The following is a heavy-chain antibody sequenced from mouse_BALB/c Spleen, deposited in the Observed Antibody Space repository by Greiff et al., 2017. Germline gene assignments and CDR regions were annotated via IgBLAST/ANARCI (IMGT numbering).Heavy chain of an antibody. D-gene: IGHD2-14*01. CDR2: ISSGGST. Sequence: EVQLVESGGGLVKPGGSLKLSCAASGFTFSSYAMSWVRQTPEKRLEWVASISSGGSTYYPDSVKGRFTISRDNARNILYLQMSSLRSEDTAMYYCARANRYYAMDYWGQGTSVTVSS. CDR3: ARANRYYAMDY. CDR1: GFTFSSYA. V-gene: IGHV5-6-5*01. J-gene: IGHJ4*01.